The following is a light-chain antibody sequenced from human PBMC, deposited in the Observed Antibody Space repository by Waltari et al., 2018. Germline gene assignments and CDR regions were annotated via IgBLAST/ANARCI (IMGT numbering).Light chain of an antibody. J-gene: IGKJ4*01. CDR2: LGS. Sequence: DIVMTQSPLSLPVTPGEPASISCRSSPSLLHSNGYNYLDWYLQKPGQSPQLLIYLGSNRASGVPDRFSGSGSGTDFTLKISRVEAEDVGVYYCMQVLQTPRLTFGGGTKVEIK. CDR1: PSLLHSNGYNY. CDR3: MQVLQTPRLT. V-gene: IGKV2-28*01.